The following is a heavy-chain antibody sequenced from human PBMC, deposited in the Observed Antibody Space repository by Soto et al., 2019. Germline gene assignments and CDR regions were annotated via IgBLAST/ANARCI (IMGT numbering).Heavy chain of an antibody. D-gene: IGHD2-15*01. J-gene: IGHJ6*02. V-gene: IGHV3-30-3*01. CDR2: ISYDGSNK. CDR1: GFTFGTYW. CDR3: ARDSGEGYCSGGSCYPPYYYYGMDV. Sequence: GGSLRLSCAASGFTFGTYWMSWVRQAPGKGLEWVAVISYDGSNKYYADSVKGRFTISRDNSKNTLYLQMNSLRAEDTAVYYCARDSGEGYCSGGSCYPPYYYYGMDVWGQGTTVTVSS.